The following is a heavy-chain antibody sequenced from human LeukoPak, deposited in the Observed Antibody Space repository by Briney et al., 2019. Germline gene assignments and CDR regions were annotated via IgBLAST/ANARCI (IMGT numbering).Heavy chain of an antibody. J-gene: IGHJ5*02. CDR2: IYHSGST. D-gene: IGHD3-3*01. V-gene: IGHV4-38-2*02. CDR3: ARSDIRFLEWFTPQDNWFDP. CDR1: GYSISSGYY. Sequence: SETLSLTCTVSGYSISSGYYWGWIRQPPGKGLEWIGSIYHSGSTYYNPSLKSRVTISVDTSKNQFSLKLSSVTAADTAVYYCARSDIRFLEWFTPQDNWFDPWGQGTLVTVSS.